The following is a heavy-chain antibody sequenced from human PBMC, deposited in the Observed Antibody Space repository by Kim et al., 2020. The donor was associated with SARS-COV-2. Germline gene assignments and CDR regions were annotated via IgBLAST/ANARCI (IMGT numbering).Heavy chain of an antibody. CDR1: GGSISSSSYY. D-gene: IGHD3-22*01. V-gene: IGHV4-39*07. CDR2: IYYSGST. J-gene: IGHJ4*02. Sequence: SETLSLTCTVSGGSISSSSYYWGWIRQPPGKGLEWIGSIYYSGSTYYNPSLKSRVTISVDTSKNQFSLKLSSVTAADTAVYYCARGGLDSSGYYFDYWGQGTLVTVSS. CDR3: ARGGLDSSGYYFDY.